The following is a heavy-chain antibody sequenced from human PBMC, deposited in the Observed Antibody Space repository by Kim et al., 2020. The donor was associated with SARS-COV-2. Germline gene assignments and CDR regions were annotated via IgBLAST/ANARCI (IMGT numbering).Heavy chain of an antibody. CDR3: AKVTKYYFDF. V-gene: IGHV3-53*04. Sequence: GSTDYSDSVKGRVTISRHNSKNTLSLQMNSLRPEDTAVYYCAKVTKYYFDFWGQGTLVTGSS. CDR2: GST. J-gene: IGHJ4*02. D-gene: IGHD4-4*01.